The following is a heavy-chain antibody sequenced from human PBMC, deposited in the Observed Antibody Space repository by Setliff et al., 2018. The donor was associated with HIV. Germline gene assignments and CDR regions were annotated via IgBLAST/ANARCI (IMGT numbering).Heavy chain of an antibody. CDR1: GDPISSYY. D-gene: IGHD2-15*01. CDR2: LYVSGDT. V-gene: IGHV4-4*07. Sequence: PSETLSLTCYVPGDPISSYYWSWVRQPAGKGLEWIGRLYVSGDTNYNPSLKSRVTMSLDTSKKHFSLKLKSVTAADTAVYYCALTGHRLLRGYMDVWGKGTTVTVSS. CDR3: ALTGHRLLRGYMDV. J-gene: IGHJ6*03.